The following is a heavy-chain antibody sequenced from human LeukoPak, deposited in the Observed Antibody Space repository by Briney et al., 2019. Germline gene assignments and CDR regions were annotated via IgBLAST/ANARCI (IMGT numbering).Heavy chain of an antibody. J-gene: IGHJ5*02. Sequence: SGGSLRLSCAASGFTFSSYGMSWVRQAPGKGLEWVSAISGSGGSTYYADSVKGRFTISGDNARNTLYLQMNSLRAEDTAVYYCARWYYYETSGLYYGSFDNWGQGTLVTVSS. CDR1: GFTFSSYG. D-gene: IGHD3-22*01. CDR2: ISGSGGST. CDR3: ARWYYYETSGLYYGSFDN. V-gene: IGHV3-23*01.